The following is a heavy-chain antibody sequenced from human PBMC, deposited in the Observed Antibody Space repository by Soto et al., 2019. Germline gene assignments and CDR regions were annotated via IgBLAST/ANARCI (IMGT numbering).Heavy chain of an antibody. CDR3: VSQLQSTRWNYYFHF. J-gene: IGHJ4*02. CDR1: GFNFSDFY. D-gene: IGHD1-7*01. V-gene: IGHV3-11*01. CDR2: ISATGETT. Sequence: QVQLVESGGALVKPGGSLRLSCAASGFNFSDFYISWIRQAPGKGLEWVSFISATGETTYYAESVKGRFTISRDNAQKSLDLQMASLRDEDTARYYCVSQLQSTRWNYYFHFWGQGTMVTVSS.